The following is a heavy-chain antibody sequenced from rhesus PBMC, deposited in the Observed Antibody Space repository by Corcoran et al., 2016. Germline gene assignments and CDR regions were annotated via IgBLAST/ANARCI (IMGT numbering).Heavy chain of an antibody. V-gene: IGHV4-93*01. D-gene: IGHD2-2*01. CDR1: GGSISSSTW. J-gene: IGHJ4*01. CDR2: IYGSGGST. CDR3: ARDHCTSTTCYAFYFDY. Sequence: QVQLQESGPAVVKPSETLSLTCAVSGGSISSSTWWSWIRQSPGKGLEWIGGIYGSGGSTEYNPSLKSRGTISKNTSKNQFTLKLSSVTAADNAVYYCARDHCTSTTCYAFYFDYWGQGVLVTVSS.